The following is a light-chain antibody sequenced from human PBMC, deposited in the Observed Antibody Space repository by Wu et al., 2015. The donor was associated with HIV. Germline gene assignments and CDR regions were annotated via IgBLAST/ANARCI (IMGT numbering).Light chain of an antibody. J-gene: IGKJ4*01. CDR1: QGINSAY. Sequence: TLSCRASQGINSAYFAWYQQKPGQAPRLLIYDTSIRATGVSDRFSGSGSGTDFTLTISRLEPEDFAVYFCQQYGSSPLTFGGGTKVEIK. CDR3: QQYGSSPLT. V-gene: IGKV3-20*01. CDR2: DTS.